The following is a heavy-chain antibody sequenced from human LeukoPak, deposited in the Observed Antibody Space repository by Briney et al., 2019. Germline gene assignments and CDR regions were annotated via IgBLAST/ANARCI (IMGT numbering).Heavy chain of an antibody. CDR1: GFTFSSYE. J-gene: IGHJ4*02. CDR2: ISSSGSTI. D-gene: IGHD3-3*01. V-gene: IGHV3-48*03. CDR3: ARYYDFWSGYYRD. Sequence: GGSLRLSCAASGFTFSSYEMNWVRQAPGKGLEWVSYISSSGSTIYYADSVEGRFTISRDNAKNSLYLQMNGLRAEDTAVYYCARYYDFWSGYYRDWGQGTLVTVSS.